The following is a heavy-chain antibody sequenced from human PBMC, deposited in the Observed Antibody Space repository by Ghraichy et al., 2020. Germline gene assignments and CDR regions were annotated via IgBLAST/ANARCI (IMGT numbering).Heavy chain of an antibody. CDR3: AKDQRHTEYYDFWSGYYALSSFDAFDI. D-gene: IGHD3-3*01. Sequence: GGSLRLSCAASGFTFSSYGMHWVRQAPGKGLEWVAVISYDGSNKYYADSVKGRFTISRDNSKNTLYLQMNSLRAEDTAVYYCAKDQRHTEYYDFWSGYYALSSFDAFDIWGQGTMVTVSS. V-gene: IGHV3-30*18. CDR2: ISYDGSNK. J-gene: IGHJ3*02. CDR1: GFTFSSYG.